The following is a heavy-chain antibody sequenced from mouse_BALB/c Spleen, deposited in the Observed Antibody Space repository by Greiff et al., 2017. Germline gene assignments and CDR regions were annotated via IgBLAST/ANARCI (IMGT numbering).Heavy chain of an antibody. D-gene: IGHD1-1*01. J-gene: IGHJ2*01. CDR3: ARRFTTVVAGEYYFDY. CDR2: ISSGGSYT. Sequence: EVKVVESGGGLVKPGGSLKLSCAASGFTFSSYAMSWVRQTPEKRLEWVATISSGGSYTYYPDSVKGRFTISRDNAKNTLYLQMSSLRSEDTAMYYCARRFTTVVAGEYYFDYWGQGTTLTVSS. CDR1: GFTFSSYA. V-gene: IGHV5-9-3*01.